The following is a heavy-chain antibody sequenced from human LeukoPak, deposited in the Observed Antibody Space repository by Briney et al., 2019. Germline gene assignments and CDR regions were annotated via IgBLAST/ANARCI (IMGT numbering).Heavy chain of an antibody. CDR2: ISSSSSYI. CDR3: AVVRSPPYYMDV. Sequence: GGSLRLSCAASGFTFSSYEMNWVRQAPGKGLEWVSYISSSSSYIYYADSVKGRFTISRDNAKNSLYLQMNSLRAEVTAVYYCAVVRSPPYYMDVWGKGTTVTVSS. V-gene: IGHV3-21*05. J-gene: IGHJ6*03. CDR1: GFTFSSYE. D-gene: IGHD2-15*01.